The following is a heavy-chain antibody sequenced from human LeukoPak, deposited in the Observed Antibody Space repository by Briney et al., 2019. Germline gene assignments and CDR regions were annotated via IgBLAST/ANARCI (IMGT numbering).Heavy chain of an antibody. V-gene: IGHV4-59*01. Sequence: SETLSLTCTVSGGPISSYYWSWIRQPPGKGLEWIGYIYYSGSTNYNPSLKSRVTISVDTSKNQFSLKLSSVTAADTAVYYCARKNNLRDYYYGMDVWGQGTTVTVSS. D-gene: IGHD1-14*01. J-gene: IGHJ6*02. CDR3: ARKNNLRDYYYGMDV. CDR1: GGPISSYY. CDR2: IYYSGST.